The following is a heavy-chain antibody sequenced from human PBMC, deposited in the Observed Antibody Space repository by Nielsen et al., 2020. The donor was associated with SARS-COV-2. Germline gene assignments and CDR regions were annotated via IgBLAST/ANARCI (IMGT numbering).Heavy chain of an antibody. CDR3: AKIGITGTTNYFDY. J-gene: IGHJ4*02. V-gene: IGHV3-9*01. D-gene: IGHD1/OR15-1a*01. Sequence: SLKISCAASGFTFDDYAMHWVRQAPGKGLEWVSGISWNSGSIGYADSVKGRFTISRDNAKNSLYLQMNSLRAEDTALYYCAKIGITGTTNYFDYWGQGTLVTVSS. CDR2: ISWNSGSI. CDR1: GFTFDDYA.